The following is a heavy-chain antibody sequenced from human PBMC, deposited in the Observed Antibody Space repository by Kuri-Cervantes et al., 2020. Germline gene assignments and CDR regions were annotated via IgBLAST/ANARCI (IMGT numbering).Heavy chain of an antibody. Sequence: GSLRLSCTVSGGSISSSSYYWGWIRQPPGKGLERIGEINHSGSTNYNPSLKSRVTVSVDTSKNQFSLKLSSVTAADTAVYYCARVRRPRVLRPYYMDVWGKGTTVTVSS. CDR1: GGSISSSSYY. D-gene: IGHD3-3*01. CDR3: ARVRRPRVLRPYYMDV. J-gene: IGHJ6*03. V-gene: IGHV4-39*07. CDR2: INHSGST.